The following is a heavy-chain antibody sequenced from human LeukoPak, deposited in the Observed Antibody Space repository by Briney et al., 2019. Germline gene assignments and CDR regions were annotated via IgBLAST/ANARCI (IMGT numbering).Heavy chain of an antibody. Sequence: GASVKVSCKASGGTFSSYAISWVRQAPGQGLEWMGGIIPIFGTANYAQKFQGRVTITADESTSTAYMELSSLRSEDTAVYYCARPSSRGIVVVTHDAFDIWGQGTMVTVSS. V-gene: IGHV1-69*13. D-gene: IGHD3-22*01. CDR3: ARPSSRGIVVVTHDAFDI. J-gene: IGHJ3*02. CDR1: GGTFSSYA. CDR2: IIPIFGTA.